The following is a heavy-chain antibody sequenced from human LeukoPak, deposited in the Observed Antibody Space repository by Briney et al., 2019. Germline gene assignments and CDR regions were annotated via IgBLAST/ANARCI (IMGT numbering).Heavy chain of an antibody. Sequence: GASVKVSCKASGYTFTSYGISWVRQAPGQGLEWMGWISAYNGNTNYAQKLQGRVTITADKSTSTAYMELSSLRSEDTAVYYCARAILPAAIPFDYWGQGTLVTVSS. J-gene: IGHJ4*02. D-gene: IGHD2-2*01. CDR3: ARAILPAAIPFDY. CDR1: GYTFTSYG. V-gene: IGHV1-18*04. CDR2: ISAYNGNT.